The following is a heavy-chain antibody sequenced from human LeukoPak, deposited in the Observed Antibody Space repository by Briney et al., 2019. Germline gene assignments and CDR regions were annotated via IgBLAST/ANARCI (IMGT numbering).Heavy chain of an antibody. CDR1: GFSLSSNW. CDR2: INPAASVK. V-gene: IGHV3-7*01. CDR3: APSP. Sequence: GGSLRLSCAASGFSLSSNWINWVRQAPGKGLEWVANINPAASVKYYVDSVKGRFTISRDDAKNSFYLQMNNLRVEDTAIYYCAPSPWGQGTLVTVSS. J-gene: IGHJ5*02.